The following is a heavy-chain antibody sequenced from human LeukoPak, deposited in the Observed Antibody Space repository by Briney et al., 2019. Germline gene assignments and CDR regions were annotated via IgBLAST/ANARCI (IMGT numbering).Heavy chain of an antibody. Sequence: GGSLRLSCAASGFTFSDYYMSWIRQAPGKGLEWVSSISSSSSYIYYADSVKGRFTISRDNAKNSLYLQMNSLRAEDTAVYYCAREADYVPLDYWGQGTLVTVSS. CDR2: ISSSSSYI. V-gene: IGHV3-11*06. CDR3: AREADYVPLDY. D-gene: IGHD4-17*01. CDR1: GFTFSDYY. J-gene: IGHJ4*02.